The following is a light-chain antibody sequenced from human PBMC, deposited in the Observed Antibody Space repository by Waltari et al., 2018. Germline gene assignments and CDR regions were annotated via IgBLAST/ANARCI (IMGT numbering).Light chain of an antibody. CDR1: QSISTC. J-gene: IGKJ4*01. CDR2: KPS. Sequence: DIQMTQSPSILSASVGDTVTIPCRTSQSISTCLAWYQLKPGKAPQLLISKPSILESGFPSRFSGSGSGTECTLTINSLQPDDFATFYCQHYNNYPPTFGGGTKVEIK. CDR3: QHYNNYPPT. V-gene: IGKV1-5*03.